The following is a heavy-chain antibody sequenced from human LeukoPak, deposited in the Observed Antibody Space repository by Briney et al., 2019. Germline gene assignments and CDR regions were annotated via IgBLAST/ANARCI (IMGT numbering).Heavy chain of an antibody. Sequence: GGSLRLSCAASGFTFSSYWMHWVRHTPGKGLVWVSRIKGDGSSTSYADSVKGRFTISRDNAKNTLYLQMNSLRAEDTAVCYCARDGYSFGHDFDYWGQGTLVTVSS. J-gene: IGHJ4*02. CDR2: IKGDGSST. CDR3: ARDGYSFGHDFDY. CDR1: GFTFSSYW. V-gene: IGHV3-74*01. D-gene: IGHD5-18*01.